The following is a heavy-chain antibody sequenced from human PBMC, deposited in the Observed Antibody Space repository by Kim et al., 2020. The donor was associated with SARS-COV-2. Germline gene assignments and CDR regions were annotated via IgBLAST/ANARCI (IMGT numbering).Heavy chain of an antibody. CDR3: TTEATMLRGPY. CDR2: T. Sequence: TDYAAPVKGRFTISRDDSKNTLYLQMNSLKTEDTAMYYCTTEATMLRGPYWGQGTLVTVSS. J-gene: IGHJ4*02. V-gene: IGHV3-15*01. D-gene: IGHD3-10*01.